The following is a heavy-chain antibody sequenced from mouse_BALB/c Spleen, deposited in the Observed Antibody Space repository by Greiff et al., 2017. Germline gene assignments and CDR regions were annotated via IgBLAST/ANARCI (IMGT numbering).Heavy chain of an antibody. J-gene: IGHJ3*01. CDR3: ARHRGGSSYGFAY. Sequence: EVMLVESGGDLVKPGGSLKLSCAASGFTFSSYGMSWVRQTPDKRLEWVATISSGGSYTYYPDSVKGRFTISRDNAKNTLYLQMSSLKSEDTAMYYCARHRGGSSYGFAYWGQGTLVTVSA. D-gene: IGHD1-1*01. CDR1: GFTFSSYG. V-gene: IGHV5-6*01. CDR2: ISSGGSYT.